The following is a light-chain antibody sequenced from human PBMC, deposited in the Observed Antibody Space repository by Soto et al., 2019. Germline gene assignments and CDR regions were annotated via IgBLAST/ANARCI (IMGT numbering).Light chain of an antibody. J-gene: IGKJ3*01. CDR1: QSISTY. CDR3: QQSYSTTGFT. CDR2: AAS. Sequence: DIQMTQSPSSLSASVGDRVTINSRASQSISTYLNWYQRKPEKAPKLLIYAASRLQSGVPSRFSSSGSGTELTLTISSLPPEDFATYYCQQSYSTTGFTFGPGTNVDIK. V-gene: IGKV1-39*01.